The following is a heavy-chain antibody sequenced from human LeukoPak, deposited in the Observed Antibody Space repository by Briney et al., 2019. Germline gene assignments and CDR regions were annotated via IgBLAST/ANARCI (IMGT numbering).Heavy chain of an antibody. CDR2: ISGGPGTT. CDR1: GSTFSSYA. J-gene: IGHJ5*02. Sequence: GGSLRLSCAASGSTFSSYAMAWVRQAPGKGLEWVSTISGGPGTTYYADSVKGRLTISRDNFRDMVYLQMNSLRAEDTAIYYCAKDKIYCDAWGQGTLVTVSS. D-gene: IGHD3-22*01. CDR3: AKDKIYCDA. V-gene: IGHV3-23*01.